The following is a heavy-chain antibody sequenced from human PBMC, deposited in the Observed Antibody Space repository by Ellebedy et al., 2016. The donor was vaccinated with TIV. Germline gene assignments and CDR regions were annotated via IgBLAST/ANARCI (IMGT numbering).Heavy chain of an antibody. CDR3: ARSSQGYNAGADF. D-gene: IGHD5-24*01. V-gene: IGHV5-51*01. CDR1: GYDFANFW. Sequence: PGGSLRLSCQTSGYDFANFWNGGVRQMPGKGLEWMGVIYPGDSATCSSPSFQGQVTLSVDKSTGTAYLQWTSLKASDSGIYFCARSSQGYNAGADFWGQGTLVTVSS. CDR2: IYPGDSAT. J-gene: IGHJ4*02.